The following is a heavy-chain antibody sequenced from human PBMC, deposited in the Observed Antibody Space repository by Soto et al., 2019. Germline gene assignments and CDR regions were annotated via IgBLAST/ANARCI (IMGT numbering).Heavy chain of an antibody. CDR3: ARDAYYDMGV. CDR2: INSDGSTT. V-gene: IGHV3-74*01. J-gene: IGHJ6*02. Sequence: EVQLVESGGGLVQPGGSLRLSCVGSGFTFSTYWMHWVRQAPGKGLVWVSRINSDGSTTNYADSGKGRFTISRDNAKNTLALQMYSLRAEDTAVYYCARDAYYDMGVWGRGTTVTVSS. CDR1: GFTFSTYW.